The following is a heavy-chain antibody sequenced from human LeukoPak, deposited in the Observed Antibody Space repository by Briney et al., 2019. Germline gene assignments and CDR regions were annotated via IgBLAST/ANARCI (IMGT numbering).Heavy chain of an antibody. D-gene: IGHD3-3*01. V-gene: IGHV4-59*01. CDR2: IYYSGST. CDR1: GGSISSYY. J-gene: IGHJ4*02. Sequence: SKTLSLTCTVSGGSISSYYWRWIRQPPGKGLEWIGYIYYSGSTNYNPSLKSRVTISVDMSQIQFSLKLSAVAAADTAVYYCARDVTGVALDYWGQGTLVTVSS. CDR3: ARDVTGVALDY.